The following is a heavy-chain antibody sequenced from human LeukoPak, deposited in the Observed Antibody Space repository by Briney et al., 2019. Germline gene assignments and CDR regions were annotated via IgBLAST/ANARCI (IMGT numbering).Heavy chain of an antibody. V-gene: IGHV4-39*01. CDR2: IYYSGST. J-gene: IGHJ6*03. D-gene: IGHD6-13*01. CDR1: GGSISSSSYY. CDR3: ARSVRYSSSWYYYYMDV. Sequence: SETLSLTCTVSGGSISSSSYYWCWIRQPPGKGLEWIGSIYYSGSTYYNPSLKSRVTISVDTSKNQFSLKLSSVTAADTAVYYCARSVRYSSSWYYYYMDVWGKGTTVTVSS.